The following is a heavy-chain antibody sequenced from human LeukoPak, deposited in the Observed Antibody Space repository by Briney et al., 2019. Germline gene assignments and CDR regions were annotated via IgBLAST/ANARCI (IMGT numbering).Heavy chain of an antibody. J-gene: IGHJ4*02. Sequence: SETLSLTCTVSGGSISSSSYYWGWIRQPPGKGLEWIGSVYYSGYTYYNPSLKSRVTISVDTSKNQFSLKLSSVTAADTAVYYCARGSSWYQGGFDYWGQGTLVTVSS. D-gene: IGHD6-13*01. CDR1: GGSISSSSYY. V-gene: IGHV4-39*07. CDR2: VYYSGYT. CDR3: ARGSSWYQGGFDY.